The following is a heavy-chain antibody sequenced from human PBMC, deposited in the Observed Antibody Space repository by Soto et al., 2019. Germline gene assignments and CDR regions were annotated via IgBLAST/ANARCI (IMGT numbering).Heavy chain of an antibody. CDR2: IDPSDSQT. D-gene: IGHD3-22*01. V-gene: IGHV5-10-1*01. CDR1: GYSFAGYW. J-gene: IGHJ4*02. Sequence: PGESLKISCKGSGYSFAGYWITWVRQKPGKGLEWMGRIDPSDSQTYYSPSFRGHVTISATKSITTVFLQWSSLRDSDTAMYYCARQIYDSDTGPNFQYYFDSWGQGTPVTAPQ. CDR3: ARQIYDSDTGPNFQYYFDS.